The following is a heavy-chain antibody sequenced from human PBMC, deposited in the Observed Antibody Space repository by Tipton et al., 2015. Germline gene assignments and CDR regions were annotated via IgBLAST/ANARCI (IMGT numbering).Heavy chain of an antibody. CDR2: IRSKANTYAT. CDR1: GFTFSDSS. Sequence: SLRLSCAASGFTFSDSSMHWVRQASGKGLEWVGQIRSKANTYATAYAASVKGKFTISRDNAGNSVYLQMDSLRAEDTATYYCARRGEGSGAMDVWGQGTTVTVSS. D-gene: IGHD6-19*01. J-gene: IGHJ6*02. CDR3: ARRGEGSGAMDV. V-gene: IGHV3-73*01.